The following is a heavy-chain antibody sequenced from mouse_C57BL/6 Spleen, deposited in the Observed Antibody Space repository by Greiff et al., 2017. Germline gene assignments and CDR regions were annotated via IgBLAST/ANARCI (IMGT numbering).Heavy chain of an antibody. Sequence: QVQLQQPGTELVKPGASVKLSCKASGYTFTSYWMHWVKQRPGQGLEWIGYINPSNGGTNYNEKFKSKATLTVDKSSSTAYMQFSSLTSEDSAVYDSARHDYYGYYYFGCWGQGPTLTASS. J-gene: IGHJ2*01. V-gene: IGHV1-53*01. CDR2: INPSNGGT. D-gene: IGHD1-1*01. CDR3: ARHDYYGYYYFGC. CDR1: GYTFTSYW.